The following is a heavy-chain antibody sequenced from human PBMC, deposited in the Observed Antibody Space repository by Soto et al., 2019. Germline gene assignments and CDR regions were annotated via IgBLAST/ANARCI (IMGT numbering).Heavy chain of an antibody. D-gene: IGHD6-19*01. CDR2: IKQDGSEK. CDR1: GFTFSSYW. V-gene: IGHV3-7*03. J-gene: IGHJ4*02. Sequence: QSVGSLRLSCAASGFTFSSYWMSWVRQAPGKGLEWVANIKQDGSEKYYVDSVKGRFTISRDNAKNSLYLQMNSLRAEDTAVYYCARERFIAVAGNYFDYWGQGTLVTVSS. CDR3: ARERFIAVAGNYFDY.